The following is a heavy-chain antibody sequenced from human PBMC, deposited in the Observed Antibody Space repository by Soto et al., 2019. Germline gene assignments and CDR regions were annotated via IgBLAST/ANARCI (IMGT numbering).Heavy chain of an antibody. J-gene: IGHJ6*02. D-gene: IGHD3-3*01. V-gene: IGHV1-46*01. Sequence: ASVKVSCKASGYTFTSYDMHWVRQAPGQGLEWMGIINPSGGSTSYAQKFQGRVTMTRDTSTSTVYMELSSLRSEDTAVYYYARGGTSFGVVMGDYYYGMDVWGQGTTVTVS. CDR3: ARGGTSFGVVMGDYYYGMDV. CDR2: INPSGGST. CDR1: GYTFTSYD.